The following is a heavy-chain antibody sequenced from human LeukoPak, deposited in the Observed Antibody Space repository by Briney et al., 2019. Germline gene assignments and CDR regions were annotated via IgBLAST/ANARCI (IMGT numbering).Heavy chain of an antibody. CDR3: AKDSRYSSGWYFYYFDY. D-gene: IGHD6-19*01. J-gene: IGHJ4*02. V-gene: IGHV3-33*06. Sequence: GMSLRLSCAASGFTFSSYGMHWVRQAPGKGLEWVAVIWYDGSNKYYADSVKGRFTISRDNSKNTLYLQMNSLRAEDTAVYYCAKDSRYSSGWYFYYFDYWGQGTLVTVSS. CDR2: IWYDGSNK. CDR1: GFTFSSYG.